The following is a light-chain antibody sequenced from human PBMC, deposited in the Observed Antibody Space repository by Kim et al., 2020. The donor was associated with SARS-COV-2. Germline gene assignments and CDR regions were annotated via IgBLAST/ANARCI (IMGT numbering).Light chain of an antibody. Sequence: SLSPGDRAPLSCRASQSVDGYLAWLQQKPGQTPRLLISNASNRAAGVPARFSGSGSVTDFTLTISSLEPEDFAVYYCQQRRKSITFGQGTRLEIK. CDR3: QQRRKSIT. CDR2: NAS. J-gene: IGKJ5*01. V-gene: IGKV3-11*01. CDR1: QSVDGY.